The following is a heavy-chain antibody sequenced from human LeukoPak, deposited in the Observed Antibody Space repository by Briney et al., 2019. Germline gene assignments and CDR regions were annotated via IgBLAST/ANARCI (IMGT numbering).Heavy chain of an antibody. V-gene: IGHV4-59*01. Sequence: PSETLSLTCIVSGGSISSYYWSWIRQPPGKGLEWIGYIYYSGSTNYNPSLKSRVTISVDTSKNQFSLKLSSVTAADTAVYYCARDSPDVQSGSQYYFDYWGQGTLVTVSS. CDR1: GGSISSYY. D-gene: IGHD1-26*01. CDR3: ARDSPDVQSGSQYYFDY. CDR2: IYYSGST. J-gene: IGHJ4*02.